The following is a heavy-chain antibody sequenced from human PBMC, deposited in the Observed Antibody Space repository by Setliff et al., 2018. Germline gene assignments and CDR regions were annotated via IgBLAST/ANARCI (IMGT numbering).Heavy chain of an antibody. Sequence: SETLSLTCTVSRGSINSHYWSWIRQPAGKGLEWIGRIFGSGSTNYNPSLKSRATMSIDTSKNQFFLKVRSVTAADTAVYYCARDRGSNNSPEDFDYWGLGTLVTVS. J-gene: IGHJ4*02. CDR2: IFGSGST. V-gene: IGHV4-4*07. CDR1: RGSINSHY. CDR3: ARDRGSNNSPEDFDY. D-gene: IGHD1-1*01.